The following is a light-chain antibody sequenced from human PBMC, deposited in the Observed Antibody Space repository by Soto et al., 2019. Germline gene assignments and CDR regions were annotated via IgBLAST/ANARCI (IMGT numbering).Light chain of an antibody. CDR1: QTINNN. CDR3: RQYNNWPQT. J-gene: IGKJ1*01. CDR2: GAS. V-gene: IGKV3-15*01. Sequence: VMTQAPATLSVYPGERDTLTCRASQTINNNVAWYQLKDGQVPRLLIYGASTRAADVPARFSGGGPGTEFTLTISSLQSEDFAEYHCRQYNNWPQTFGQGTKVDIK.